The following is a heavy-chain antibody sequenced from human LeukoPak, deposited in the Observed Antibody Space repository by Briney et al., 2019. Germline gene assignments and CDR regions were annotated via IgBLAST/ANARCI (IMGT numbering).Heavy chain of an antibody. Sequence: SETLSLTCTVSGGSISSSSYYWGWIRQPPGKGLEWIGSIYYSGSTYYNPSLKSRVTISVDTSKNQFSLNLRSVTAADTAVYLCARGGGYSFGHYYFDYWGQGTLVTVSA. CDR2: IYYSGST. J-gene: IGHJ4*02. CDR1: GGSISSSSYY. CDR3: ARGGGYSFGHYYFDY. V-gene: IGHV4-39*07. D-gene: IGHD5-18*01.